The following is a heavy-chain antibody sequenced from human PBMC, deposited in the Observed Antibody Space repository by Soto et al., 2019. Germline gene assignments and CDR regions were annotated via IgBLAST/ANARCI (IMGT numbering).Heavy chain of an antibody. V-gene: IGHV1-18*01. CDR1: GYTFYSHS. CDR3: ARCRQGDYYYGMDV. D-gene: IGHD1-26*01. J-gene: IGHJ6*02. CDR2: INADYGNT. Sequence: QAQLVQSGAEVKKPGASVKVSCKASGYTFYSHSISWVRQAPGQGLEWMGRINADYGNTQYAQKFRGRVTMTTDTXTTTVYMELTNLRSDDTAVYYCARCRQGDYYYGMDVWGQGTTVTVSS.